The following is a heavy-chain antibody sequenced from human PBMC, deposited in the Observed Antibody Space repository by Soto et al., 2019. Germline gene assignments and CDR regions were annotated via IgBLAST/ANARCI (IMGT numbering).Heavy chain of an antibody. D-gene: IGHD5-18*01. V-gene: IGHV1-2*06. Sequence: ASVKVSCKASGYRFTTHYIHWVRQAPGQGLEWMGRMNLGTGGTTYAQKFQGRVTMTRDTSISTAYMEVSSLKSDDTAMYYCARGGNFAFRGYSFGFDFWGQGTLVTVSS. CDR2: MNLGTGGT. CDR3: ARGGNFAFRGYSFGFDF. CDR1: GYRFTTHY. J-gene: IGHJ4*02.